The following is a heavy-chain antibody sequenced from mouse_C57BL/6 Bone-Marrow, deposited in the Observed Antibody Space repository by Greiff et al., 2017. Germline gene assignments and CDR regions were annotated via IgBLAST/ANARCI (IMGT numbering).Heavy chain of an antibody. V-gene: IGHV1-58*01. CDR2: IYIGNGYT. J-gene: IGHJ1*03. CDR3: AKSPHYYGSSYNWYFDV. Sequence: EVQLQQSGAELVRPGSSVKMSCKTSGYTFTSYGINWVKQRPGQGLEWIGYIYIGNGYTEYNEKFKGKATLTSDTSSSTAYMQLSSLTSEDSAIYFCAKSPHYYGSSYNWYFDVWGTGTTVTVSS. D-gene: IGHD1-1*01. CDR1: GYTFTSYG.